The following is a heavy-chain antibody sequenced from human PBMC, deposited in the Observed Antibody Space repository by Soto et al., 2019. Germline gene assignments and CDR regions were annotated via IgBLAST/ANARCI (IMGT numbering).Heavy chain of an antibody. D-gene: IGHD3-22*01. CDR2: ISWDGGST. J-gene: IGHJ6*02. V-gene: IGHV3-43D*03. CDR3: AKADYYYDSSGYYGGIGMDV. Sequence: GGSLRLSCAASGFTFDDYAMHWVRQAPGKGLEWVSLISWDGGSTYYADSVKGRFTISRDNSKNSLYLQMNNLRAEDTALYYCAKADYYYDSSGYYGGIGMDVWGQGTTVTVSS. CDR1: GFTFDDYA.